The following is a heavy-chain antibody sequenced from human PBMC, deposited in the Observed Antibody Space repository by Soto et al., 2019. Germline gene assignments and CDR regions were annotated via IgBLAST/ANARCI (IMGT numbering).Heavy chain of an antibody. D-gene: IGHD4-17*01. J-gene: IGHJ6*03. CDR1: GYTFTNYG. CDR3: ARTTVTASYYYMDV. Sequence: QVQLVQSGAEVKQPGASVKVSCKASGYTFTNYGFTCVRQAPGQGLEWLGWISNYNGNTKYAQKVQGRLTMTTDTSTSTANMELTSLRSDDTALYYCARTTVTASYYYMDVWGKGSTVTVSS. CDR2: ISNYNGNT. V-gene: IGHV1-18*01.